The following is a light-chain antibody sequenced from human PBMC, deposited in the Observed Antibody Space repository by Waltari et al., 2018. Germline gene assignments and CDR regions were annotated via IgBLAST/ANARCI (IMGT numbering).Light chain of an antibody. CDR2: VNRDGSH. CDR1: SGHSSNV. V-gene: IGLV4-69*01. CDR3: QTWGTGIWV. J-gene: IGLJ3*02. Sequence: QLVLTQSPSASASLGASVKLTCTLSSGHSSNVVAWHQQQPEKGPRYLMKVNRDGSHTKGDGIPDRFSGASSGAGRYLTISSLQSDDEADYYCQTWGTGIWVFGGGTRLTVL.